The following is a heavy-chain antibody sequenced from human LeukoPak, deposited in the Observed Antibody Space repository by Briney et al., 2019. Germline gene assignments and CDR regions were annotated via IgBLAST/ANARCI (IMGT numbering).Heavy chain of an antibody. Sequence: GESLKISCKGSGYSFTYWIGWVRQMPGKGLEWMGLIYPGDSDTRYSPSFQGQVTISADKSISTAYLQWSSLKASDTALYYCARGKNSVTYSPFDYWAQGTLVTVSS. CDR1: GYSFTYW. D-gene: IGHD1-26*01. CDR3: ARGKNSVTYSPFDY. J-gene: IGHJ4*02. V-gene: IGHV5-51*01. CDR2: IYPGDSDT.